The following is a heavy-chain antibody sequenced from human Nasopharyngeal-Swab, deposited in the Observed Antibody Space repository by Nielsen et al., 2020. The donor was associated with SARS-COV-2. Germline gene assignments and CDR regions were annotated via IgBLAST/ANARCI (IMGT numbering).Heavy chain of an antibody. CDR3: AKDLRDSSGYYAFDY. CDR1: GFTFSSYA. Sequence: GESLKISCEASGFTFSSYAMSWVRQAPGKGLEWVSVIYSGGSSTYYADSVKGRFTISRDNSKNTLYLQMNSLRAEDTAVYYCAKDLRDSSGYYAFDYWGQGTLVTVSS. V-gene: IGHV3-23*03. D-gene: IGHD3-22*01. J-gene: IGHJ4*02. CDR2: IYSGGSST.